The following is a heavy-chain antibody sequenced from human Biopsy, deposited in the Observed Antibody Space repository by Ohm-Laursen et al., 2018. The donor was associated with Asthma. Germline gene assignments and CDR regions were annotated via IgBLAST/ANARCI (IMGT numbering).Heavy chain of an antibody. Sequence: TLSLTCTVSGDSITSGGCCWNWIRQHPGKGLEWIGYIHHSGPSYFNPSLKSRVSFSRDTSKNQFSLRLSSVTAADTAMYYCARILRRSGSYFVDYWGQGTLVTVSS. CDR1: GDSITSGGCC. V-gene: IGHV4-31*03. D-gene: IGHD3-22*01. J-gene: IGHJ4*02. CDR2: IHHSGPS. CDR3: ARILRRSGSYFVDY.